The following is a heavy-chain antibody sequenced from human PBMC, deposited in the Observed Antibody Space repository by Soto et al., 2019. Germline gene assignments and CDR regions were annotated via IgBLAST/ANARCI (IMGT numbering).Heavy chain of an antibody. Sequence: SETLSLTCTVSGASMNSYHWSWIRQPAGKGLEWIGHIHSSGSTNYNPSLKSRVTMSVDTSKNRFSLRLMSLTAADTAVYYCARDQGVAEGGIPWFAPGGKGPVVTVPS. J-gene: IGHJ5*02. CDR1: GASMNSYH. CDR2: IHSSGST. CDR3: ARDQGVAEGGIPWFAP. V-gene: IGHV4-4*07. D-gene: IGHD2-15*01.